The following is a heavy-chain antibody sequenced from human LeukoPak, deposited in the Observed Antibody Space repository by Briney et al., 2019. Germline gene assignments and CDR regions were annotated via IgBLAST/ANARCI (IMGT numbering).Heavy chain of an antibody. CDR1: GFTFSSYA. Sequence: PGGSLRLSCAASGFTFSSYAMSWVRQAPGKGLEWVSAISGSGGSTYYADSVKGRFTISRDNSKNTLYLQMNSLRAEDTAVYYCAKRLASFAARYCSSTSCLPNFDYWGQGTLVTVSS. J-gene: IGHJ4*02. CDR2: ISGSGGST. D-gene: IGHD2-2*01. V-gene: IGHV3-23*01. CDR3: AKRLASFAARYCSSTSCLPNFDY.